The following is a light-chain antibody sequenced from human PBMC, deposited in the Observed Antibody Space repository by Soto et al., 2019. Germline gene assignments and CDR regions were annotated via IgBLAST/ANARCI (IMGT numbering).Light chain of an antibody. Sequence: EIVLAQSPATLSLSPGERATLSCRASESVSSSYLAWYQQKPGQAPRLLIYGASRRASGIPDRFTGSGSGTDFTLTISRLEPEDFAVYYCQQYAGSPPWTFGQGTKVDIK. J-gene: IGKJ1*01. V-gene: IGKV3-20*01. CDR3: QQYAGSPPWT. CDR1: ESVSSSY. CDR2: GAS.